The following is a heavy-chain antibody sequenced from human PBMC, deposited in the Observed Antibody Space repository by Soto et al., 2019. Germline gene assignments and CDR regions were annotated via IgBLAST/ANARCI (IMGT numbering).Heavy chain of an antibody. CDR3: VRSRSGAVPDSFAY. Sequence: QVQLVESGGGVVPPGRSLRLSCAASGFMFSRYAMHWVRQAPGKGLEWVAVISKDGSVIYYADSVKGQFTISRDKSKNRVYLQLNSLRDEDTAVFYCVRSRSGAVPDSFAYWGQGTLVTVAS. CDR2: ISKDGSVI. CDR1: GFMFSRYA. J-gene: IGHJ4*02. D-gene: IGHD3-10*01. V-gene: IGHV3-30*04.